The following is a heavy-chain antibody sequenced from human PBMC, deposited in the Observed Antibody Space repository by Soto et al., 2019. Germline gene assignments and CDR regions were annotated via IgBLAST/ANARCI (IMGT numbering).Heavy chain of an antibody. Sequence: ASVKVSCKASGYTFTSYGISWVRQAPGQGLERMGWISAYNGNTNYAQKLQGRVTMTTDTSTSTAYMELRSLRSDDTAVYYCARVLVLQYCSSTSCHPSKKYFLHSGPGTLVTLSS. V-gene: IGHV1-18*01. CDR3: ARVLVLQYCSSTSCHPSKKYFLH. D-gene: IGHD2-2*01. CDR1: GYTFTSYG. CDR2: ISAYNGNT. J-gene: IGHJ1*01.